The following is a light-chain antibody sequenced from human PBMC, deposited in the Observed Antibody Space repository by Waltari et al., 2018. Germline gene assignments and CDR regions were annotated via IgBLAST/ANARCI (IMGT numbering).Light chain of an antibody. V-gene: IGKV3-20*01. CDR3: QKYGSLPAT. Sequence: VALTQSPGPLSLSPRARATLSCRASQGVSRTLACYQEKPGQAPRLLISDASSRATGIPDRFSGGGSGTDFSLNISRLEPEDFAVYYCQKYGSLPATFGQGTKVEIK. CDR2: DAS. J-gene: IGKJ1*01. CDR1: QGVSRT.